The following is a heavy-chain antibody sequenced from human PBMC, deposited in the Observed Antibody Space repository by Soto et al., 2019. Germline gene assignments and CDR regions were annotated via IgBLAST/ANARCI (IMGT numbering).Heavy chain of an antibody. CDR1: GGSISVGVYY. CDR3: ARIGNPDASLYFDY. J-gene: IGHJ4*02. D-gene: IGHD2-2*01. V-gene: IGHV4-31*03. CDR2: TYHTGST. Sequence: QVQLQESGPGLVKPSQTLSLTCTVSGGSISVGVYYWNWIRQLPGKGPEWIGYTYHTGSTYYNPSLESRVTISVDPSKGELALRLSSVTAADTAVYYCARIGNPDASLYFDYWGQGTLVTVSS.